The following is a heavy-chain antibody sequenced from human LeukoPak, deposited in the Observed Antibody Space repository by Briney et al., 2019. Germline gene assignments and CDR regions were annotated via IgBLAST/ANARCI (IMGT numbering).Heavy chain of an antibody. V-gene: IGHV4-38-2*02. J-gene: IGHJ4*02. CDR3: ARPFSRYYYDSSDLQEFDY. Sequence: SETLSLTCSVSGYSISRGYYWGWIRQPPGKGLEWIGSIYHSGSTYYNPSLKSRVTISVDTSRNQFSLKLTSVTAADTAVYYCARPFSRYYYDSSDLQEFDYWGRGTLVTVSS. CDR2: IYHSGST. D-gene: IGHD3-22*01. CDR1: GYSISRGYY.